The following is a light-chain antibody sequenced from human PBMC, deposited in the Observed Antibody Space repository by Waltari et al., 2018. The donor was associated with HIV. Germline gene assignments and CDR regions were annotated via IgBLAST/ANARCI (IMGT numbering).Light chain of an antibody. J-gene: IGLJ2*01. CDR3: AAWDDSLNAVL. CDR2: SDN. V-gene: IGLV1-44*01. Sequence: QSVLTQPPSISGAPGQRFTISCSGSSSNIGSNTVNWYRQLPGMAPKVLIHSDNQRPSGVPDRISGSKSGTSASLAISGLQSEDEADYYCAAWDDSLNAVLFGGGTELTVL. CDR1: SSNIGSNT.